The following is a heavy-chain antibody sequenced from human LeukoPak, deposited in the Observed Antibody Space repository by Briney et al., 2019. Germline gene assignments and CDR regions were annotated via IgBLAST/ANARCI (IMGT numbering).Heavy chain of an antibody. Sequence: GGSLRLSCAASGFTISYYSMNWVRQAPGAGLEWVSYISSSSSAINYAHSVKGRFTISRDTAKNSLYLQMTSLTDEDTAVYCCARDLRGDLTLDDWGKGALVTVAS. J-gene: IGHJ4*02. CDR1: GFTISYYS. CDR2: ISSSSSAI. D-gene: IGHD2-21*02. V-gene: IGHV3-48*02. CDR3: ARDLRGDLTLDD.